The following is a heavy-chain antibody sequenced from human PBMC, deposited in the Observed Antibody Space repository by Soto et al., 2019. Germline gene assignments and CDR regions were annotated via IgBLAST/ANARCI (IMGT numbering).Heavy chain of an antibody. CDR1: GGSFSGYY. D-gene: IGHD1-26*01. CDR2: INHSGST. V-gene: IGHV4-34*01. CDR3: ARGSGRYYGWFDP. Sequence: SETLSLTCAVYGGSFSGYYWSWIRQPPGKGLEWIGEINHSGSTNYNPSLKSRVTISVDTSKNQFPLKLSSVTAADTAVYYCARGSGRYYGWFDPWGQGTLVTVSS. J-gene: IGHJ5*02.